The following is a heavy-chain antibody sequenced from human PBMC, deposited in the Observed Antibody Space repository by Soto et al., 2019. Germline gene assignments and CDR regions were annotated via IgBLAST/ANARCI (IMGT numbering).Heavy chain of an antibody. V-gene: IGHV1-3*01. Sequence: ASVKVSCKASVYTFSSHATQWVRQAHKQRLEWMGWINGGNGDTKYSQKFQGRVTITRDTSASTAYMELSSLRSEDTAVYYCARGGALRFLEWYLTFFDYWGQGTLVTVSS. J-gene: IGHJ4*02. CDR1: VYTFSSHA. CDR3: ARGGALRFLEWYLTFFDY. CDR2: INGGNGDT. D-gene: IGHD3-3*01.